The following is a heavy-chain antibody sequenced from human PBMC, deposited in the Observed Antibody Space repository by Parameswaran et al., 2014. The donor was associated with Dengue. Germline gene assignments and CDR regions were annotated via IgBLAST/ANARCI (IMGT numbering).Heavy chain of an antibody. J-gene: IGHJ4*02. Sequence: VRQAPGKGLEWVSYISSSSSTIYYADSVKGRFTISRDNAKNSLYLQMNSLRDEDTAVYYCARDSSGWYLIGRAFDYWGQGTLVTVSS. CDR2: ISSSSSTI. D-gene: IGHD6-19*01. V-gene: IGHV3-48*02. CDR3: ARDSSGWYLIGRAFDY.